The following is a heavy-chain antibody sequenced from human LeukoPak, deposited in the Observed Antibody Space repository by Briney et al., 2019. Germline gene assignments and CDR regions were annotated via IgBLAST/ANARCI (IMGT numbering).Heavy chain of an antibody. J-gene: IGHJ5*02. CDR1: GYTFTSYD. D-gene: IGHD3-10*01. CDR3: ARGLMVRGAYWFDP. CDR2: MNPNSGNT. Sequence: GASVKVSCKASGYTFTSYDINWVRQATGQGLEWMGWMNPNSGNTGYAQKFQGRVTITRNTSIRTAYMELSSLRSEDTAVYYCARGLMVRGAYWFDPWGQGTLATVSS. V-gene: IGHV1-8*03.